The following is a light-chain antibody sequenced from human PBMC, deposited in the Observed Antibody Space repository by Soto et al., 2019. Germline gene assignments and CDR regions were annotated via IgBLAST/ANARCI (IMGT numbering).Light chain of an antibody. J-gene: IGKJ5*01. CDR1: QTVRNN. CDR3: QQYGSS. CDR2: DAS. Sequence: EIVLTQSPATLSLSPGERATLSCRASQTVRNNLAWYQQRPGQAPRLLIYDASSRATGIPARFSGSGSGTDFTLTISSLEPEDFAVYYCQQYGSSLGQGTRLEIK. V-gene: IGKV3-11*01.